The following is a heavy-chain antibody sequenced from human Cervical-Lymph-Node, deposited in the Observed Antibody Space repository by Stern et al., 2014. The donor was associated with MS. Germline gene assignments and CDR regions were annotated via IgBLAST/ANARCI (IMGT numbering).Heavy chain of an antibody. Sequence: QVQLVQSGAEVKKPGASVTVSCKPSGYTFTDYYIHWLRQAPGQGPEWMGRISPKNSDTNYAPRFQGRVTMTRDTSISIVYLEVTRLRFDDTGVYYCAENMDVWGQGTTVTVSS. CDR2: ISPKNSDT. V-gene: IGHV1-2*02. J-gene: IGHJ6*02. CDR3: AENMDV. CDR1: GYTFTDYY.